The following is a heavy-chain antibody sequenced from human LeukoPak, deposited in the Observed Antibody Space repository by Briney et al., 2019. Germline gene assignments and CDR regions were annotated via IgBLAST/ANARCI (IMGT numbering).Heavy chain of an antibody. CDR3: ARDVAYGYDRFDF. D-gene: IGHD5-18*01. Sequence: GGPLRLSCAASGFIFNDYWMAWVRQAPGKGLEWVANIKEDGSDKNYADSVKGRFTISRDNARNSLSLQMNSLRAEDTAIYYCARDVAYGYDRFDFWGQGTQVTVSS. J-gene: IGHJ4*02. CDR1: GFIFNDYW. CDR2: IKEDGSDK. V-gene: IGHV3-7*01.